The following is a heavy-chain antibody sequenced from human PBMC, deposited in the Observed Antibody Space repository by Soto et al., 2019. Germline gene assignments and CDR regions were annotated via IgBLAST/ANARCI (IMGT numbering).Heavy chain of an antibody. CDR1: GYSISSGNW. V-gene: IGHV4-28*01. CDR2: IYYTGTT. J-gene: IGHJ4*02. D-gene: IGHD3-10*01. Sequence: PSETLSLTCAVSGYSISSGNWWGWLRQPPGEGLEWIGYIYYTGTTYYNPSLKSRVTMSLVTSKNQFSLRLSSVTAVDTAIYYCTITRGDPQLHGLDYWAQGTLVTVSS. CDR3: TITRGDPQLHGLDY.